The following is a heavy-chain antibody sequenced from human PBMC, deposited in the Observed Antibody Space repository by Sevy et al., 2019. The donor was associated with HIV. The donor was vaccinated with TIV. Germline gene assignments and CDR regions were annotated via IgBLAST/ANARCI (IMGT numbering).Heavy chain of an antibody. J-gene: IGHJ4*02. CDR2: ISFNGGNK. D-gene: IGHD3-16*02. CDR3: AGDVSGGERLGLLSAYFDY. Sequence: GGSLRLSCAASGFPFTTYAVHWVRQAPGKGLEWLAVISFNGGNKFYADSVRGRFTISRDNSENTMHLQMNSLRVEDTAMYYCAGDVSGGERLGLLSAYFDYWGQGTLVTVSS. V-gene: IGHV3-30-3*01. CDR1: GFPFTTYA.